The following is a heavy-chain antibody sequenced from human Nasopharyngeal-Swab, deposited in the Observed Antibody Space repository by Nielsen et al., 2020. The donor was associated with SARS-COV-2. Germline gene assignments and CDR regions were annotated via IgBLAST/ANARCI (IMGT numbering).Heavy chain of an antibody. CDR2: IKSDGSST. V-gene: IGHV3-74*01. Sequence: GESPNTSCAASGFPLSSYWLHWVRHVPGKGLVWVARIKSDGSSTSYAASVKGRFTISRANAKNTLYLQMNSLRAEDTAVYYCARAYYFDPWGQGTLVTVSS. J-gene: IGHJ4*02. CDR3: ARAYYFDP. CDR1: GFPLSSYW.